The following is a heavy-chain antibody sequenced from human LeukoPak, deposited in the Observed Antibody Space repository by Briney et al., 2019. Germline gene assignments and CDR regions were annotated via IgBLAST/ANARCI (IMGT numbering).Heavy chain of an antibody. CDR3: TTDGAVLPAAIEDY. CDR2: IKSNTDGGTT. J-gene: IGHJ4*02. Sequence: PGGSLRLSCAASGFTFSNAWMSWVRQAPGKGLEWVGRIKSNTDGGTTDYAAPVKGTFTISRDDSKNTLYLLMNSLKTEDTAMYYCTTDGAVLPAAIEDYWGQGTLVTVSS. CDR1: GFTFSNAW. D-gene: IGHD2-2*02. V-gene: IGHV3-15*01.